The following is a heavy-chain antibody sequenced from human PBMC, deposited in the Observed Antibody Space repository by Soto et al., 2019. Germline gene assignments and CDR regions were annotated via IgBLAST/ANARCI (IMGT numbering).Heavy chain of an antibody. Sequence: VQLQESGPGLLKPSETLSLTSTVSGESVTSGTYFWTWIRQPPGEALAWIGYIYYSGHTKYNPSLEGRVTISLHTFKNQFSLQLNSVTAADTAVYYCARGGVVDFVPWGQGTLVTVSS. CDR3: ARGGVVDFVP. V-gene: IGHV4-61*01. J-gene: IGHJ5*02. D-gene: IGHD2-21*01. CDR1: GESVTSGTYF. CDR2: IYYSGHT.